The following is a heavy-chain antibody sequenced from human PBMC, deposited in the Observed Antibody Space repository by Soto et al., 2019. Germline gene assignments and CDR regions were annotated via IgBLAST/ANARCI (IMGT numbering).Heavy chain of an antibody. V-gene: IGHV3-21*01. Sequence: EVQLVESGGGLVKPGGSLRLSCAASGFTFSSYSMNWVRQAPGKGLEWVSSISSSSSYIYYAVSVKGRFTISRDNAKNALSLPMNSLRAEDTAVYYCARDLLWGQGTLVTVSS. CDR1: GFTFSSYS. J-gene: IGHJ4*02. CDR2: ISSSSSYI. CDR3: ARDLL.